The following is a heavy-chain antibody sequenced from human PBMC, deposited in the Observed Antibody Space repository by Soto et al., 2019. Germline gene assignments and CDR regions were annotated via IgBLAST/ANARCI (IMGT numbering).Heavy chain of an antibody. Sequence: QVGLRESGPGLVKPSETLSLTCTISGGSMNGFYWSWIRQPPGKELECIGFISYSGTPNYNPALMSRATISVDTLKNELSLRLTSVTAADTAVYYCARDNWSFYSGKLGSYFDFWGQGILVTVSS. J-gene: IGHJ4*02. V-gene: IGHV4-59*01. CDR2: ISYSGTP. CDR1: GGSMNGFY. CDR3: ARDNWSFYSGKLGSYFDF. D-gene: IGHD1-26*01.